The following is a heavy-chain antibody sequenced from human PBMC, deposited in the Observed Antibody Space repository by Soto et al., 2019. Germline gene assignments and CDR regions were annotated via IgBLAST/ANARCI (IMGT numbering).Heavy chain of an antibody. CDR1: GASISSSYKF. Sequence: QLQLQESGPGLVKPSDTLSLTCTVSGASISSSYKFWGWIRQPPGKGLEWVGSIYYTENTHSNPSLKSRASISVDTSNNQFSLRLSSVTASDTAVYYCARHASLSLAARFDYWGQGALVTVSS. V-gene: IGHV4-39*01. D-gene: IGHD6-6*01. J-gene: IGHJ4*02. CDR2: IYYTENT. CDR3: ARHASLSLAARFDY.